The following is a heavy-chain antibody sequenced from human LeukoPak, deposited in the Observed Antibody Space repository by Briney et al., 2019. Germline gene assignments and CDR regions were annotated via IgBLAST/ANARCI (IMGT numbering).Heavy chain of an antibody. V-gene: IGHV3-23*01. CDR3: AKDRDMITFGGVDFDY. CDR1: GFTFSTYA. J-gene: IGHJ4*02. CDR2: IRSSGDST. Sequence: PGGSLRLSCEASGFTFSTYAMIWVRQAPGKALEWVSAIRSSGDSTYYADSVKGRFTISRDNSKNTLYLQMNSLRAEDTAVYYCAKDRDMITFGGVDFDYWGQGTLVTVSS. D-gene: IGHD3-16*01.